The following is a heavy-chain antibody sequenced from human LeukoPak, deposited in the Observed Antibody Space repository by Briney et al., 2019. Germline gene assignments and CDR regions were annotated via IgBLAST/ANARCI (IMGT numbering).Heavy chain of an antibody. D-gene: IGHD2-15*01. CDR2: ISYSGST. V-gene: IGHV4-39*07. Sequence: SETLSLTCTVSGDSISSSRYYWGWIRQPPGKGLEWIGSISYSGSTDFKPSLKSRVTMSVDTSKNQFSLKLRSVTAADTAVYYCARGFGRRYCSGVRCYRDFDYWGQGTLVTVSS. J-gene: IGHJ4*02. CDR3: ARGFGRRYCSGVRCYRDFDY. CDR1: GDSISSSRYY.